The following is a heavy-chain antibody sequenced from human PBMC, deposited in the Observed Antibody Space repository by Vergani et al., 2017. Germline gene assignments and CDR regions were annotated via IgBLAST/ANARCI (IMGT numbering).Heavy chain of an antibody. Sequence: VQLVESGGGLVQPGGSLRLSCAASGFTFSSYSMNWVRQAPGKGLEWVSYISSSGSTIYYADSVKGRFTISRDNAKNSLYLQMNSLRAEDTAVYYCAKDSGSYVGLYYFDYWGQGTLVTVSS. CDR1: GFTFSSYS. V-gene: IGHV3-48*04. CDR3: AKDSGSYVGLYYFDY. D-gene: IGHD1-26*01. CDR2: ISSSGSTI. J-gene: IGHJ4*02.